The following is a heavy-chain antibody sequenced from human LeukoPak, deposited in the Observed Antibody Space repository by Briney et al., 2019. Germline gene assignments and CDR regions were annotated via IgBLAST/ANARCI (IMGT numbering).Heavy chain of an antibody. V-gene: IGHV3-23*01. Sequence: GGSLRLSCAASGFTFSNYAMNWVRQAPGKGLEWVSTITSGENTYYADSVRGRFTISRDNSKNTMYLQMNSLRAEDTAIYYCAKEDIGAVIPAIDYWGQGTLVTVSS. CDR1: GFTFSNYA. CDR3: AKEDIGAVIPAIDY. D-gene: IGHD2-2*01. J-gene: IGHJ4*02. CDR2: ITSGENT.